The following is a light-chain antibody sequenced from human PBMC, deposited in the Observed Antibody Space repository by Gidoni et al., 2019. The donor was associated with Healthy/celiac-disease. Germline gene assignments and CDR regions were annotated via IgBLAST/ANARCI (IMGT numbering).Light chain of an antibody. V-gene: IGKV3-11*01. CDR3: QQRSNWPPRVT. Sequence: EIVLTQSPATLSLSPGERATLSCRASQSVSSYLAWYQQKLGQAPRLLIYDASNRATGIPARFSGSGSGTDFTLTISSLEPEDFAVYYCQQRSNWPPRVTFGGXTKVEIK. CDR2: DAS. CDR1: QSVSSY. J-gene: IGKJ4*01.